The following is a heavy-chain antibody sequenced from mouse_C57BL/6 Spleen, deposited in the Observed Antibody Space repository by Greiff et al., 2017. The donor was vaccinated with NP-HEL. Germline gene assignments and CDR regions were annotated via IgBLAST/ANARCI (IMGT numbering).Heavy chain of an antibody. CDR3: ARGITVHYAMDY. CDR2: ISSGSSTI. J-gene: IGHJ4*01. V-gene: IGHV5-17*01. D-gene: IGHD1-3*01. CDR1: GFTFSDYG. Sequence: EVMLVESGGGLVKPGGSLKLSCAASGFTFSDYGMHWVRQAPEKGLEWVAYISSGSSTIYYADTVKGRFTISRDNAKNTLFLQMTSLRSEDTAMYYCARGITVHYAMDYWGQGTSVTVSS.